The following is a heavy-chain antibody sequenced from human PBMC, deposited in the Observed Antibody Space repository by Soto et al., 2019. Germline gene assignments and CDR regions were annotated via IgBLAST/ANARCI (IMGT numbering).Heavy chain of an antibody. J-gene: IGHJ3*02. Sequence: PSETLSLTCTVSGGSISSYYWSWIRQPPGKGLEWIGYIYYSGSTNYNPSLKSRVTISVDASKNQFSLKLSSVTAADTAVYYCAIGTYSYDSIGYDGTFEIWGQGTRVTVSS. V-gene: IGHV4-59*01. CDR2: IYYSGST. D-gene: IGHD3-22*01. CDR1: GGSISSYY. CDR3: AIGTYSYDSIGYDGTFEI.